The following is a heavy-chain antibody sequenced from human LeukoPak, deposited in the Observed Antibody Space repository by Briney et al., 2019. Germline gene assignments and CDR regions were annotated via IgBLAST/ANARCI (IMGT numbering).Heavy chain of an antibody. J-gene: IGHJ4*02. CDR2: ISSNGDNT. Sequence: GGSLRLSCSVSGFTFSTYVMHWVRQAPGKGLEYVSAISSNGDNTYYADSVKGRFTISRDNSKNTLYLQMSSLRPDDTAVYFCVRGTGYWGQGTLVTVSS. CDR1: GFTFSTYV. V-gene: IGHV3-64D*06. CDR3: VRGTGY.